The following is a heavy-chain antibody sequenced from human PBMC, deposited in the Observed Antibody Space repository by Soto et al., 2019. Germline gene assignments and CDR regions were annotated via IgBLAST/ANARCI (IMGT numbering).Heavy chain of an antibody. D-gene: IGHD5-12*01. CDR1: EFTFSNYW. V-gene: IGHV3-74*01. CDR3: VRDQYSGYDSDFDI. Sequence: GGSLRLSCAASEFTFSNYWMHWVRQAPGKGLVWVSRINSDGTGTGYADSVKGRFTISRDNAKNTLYLRMNSLRAEDTAVYYCVRDQYSGYDSDFDIWGQGTMVTVSS. CDR2: INSDGTGT. J-gene: IGHJ3*02.